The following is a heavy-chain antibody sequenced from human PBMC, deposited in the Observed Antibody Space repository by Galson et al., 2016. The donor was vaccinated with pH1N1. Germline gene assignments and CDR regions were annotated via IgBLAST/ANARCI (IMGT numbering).Heavy chain of an antibody. D-gene: IGHD5-12*01. CDR3: AIAIFYDVDLVDYYFDP. CDR1: GFTFPDYR. Sequence: SLRLSCAASGFTFPDYRVHWVRQAPGKGLEWVGVISNDGTKMYCTDSVKGRFSVSRDNSKNTPYLQMNGLIRDDTSMYYCAIAIFYDVDLVDYYFDPWGPGTLVTVSS. J-gene: IGHJ4*02. V-gene: IGHV3-30*03. CDR2: ISNDGTKM.